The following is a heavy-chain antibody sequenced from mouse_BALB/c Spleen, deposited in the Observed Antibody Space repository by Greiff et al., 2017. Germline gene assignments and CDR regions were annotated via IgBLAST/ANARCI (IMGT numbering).Heavy chain of an antibody. D-gene: IGHD2-2*01. CDR1: GYTFTSYW. CDR2: IDPSDSET. CDR3: ARRGVTYYAMDY. V-gene: IGHV1-69*02. Sequence: QVQLQQPGAELVKPGAPVKLSCKASGYTFTSYWMNWVKQRPGRGLEWIGRIDPSDSETHYNQKFKDKATLTVDKSSSTAYIQLSSLTSEDSAVYYCARRGVTYYAMDYWGQGTSVTVSS. J-gene: IGHJ4*01.